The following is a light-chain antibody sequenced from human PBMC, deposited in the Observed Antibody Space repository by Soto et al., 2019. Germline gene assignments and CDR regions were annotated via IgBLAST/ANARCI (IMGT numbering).Light chain of an antibody. Sequence: QSVLTQPPSASGSPGQSVTISCTGTSSDVGGYNFVSWYQQHPGKAPKLVIYEVIKRPSGVPDRFSGSKSGNTASLTVSGLQAEDEADYYCSSYAGSNKGVFGGGTKLTVL. V-gene: IGLV2-8*01. CDR1: SSDVGGYNF. CDR2: EVI. J-gene: IGLJ2*01. CDR3: SSYAGSNKGV.